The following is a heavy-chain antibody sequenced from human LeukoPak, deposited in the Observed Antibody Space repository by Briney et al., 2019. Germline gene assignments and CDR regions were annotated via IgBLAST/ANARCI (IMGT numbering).Heavy chain of an antibody. J-gene: IGHJ5*02. V-gene: IGHV3-21*01. CDR1: GFTFSSYS. Sequence: GGSLRLSCAASGFTFSSYSMNWVRQAPGKGLEWVSSISSSSYIYYADSVKGRFTISRDNAKNSLYLQMNSLRAEDTAVYYCARLVQQPYCSSTSCYLNWFDPWGQGTLVTVSS. CDR2: ISSSSYI. CDR3: ARLVQQPYCSSTSCYLNWFDP. D-gene: IGHD2-2*01.